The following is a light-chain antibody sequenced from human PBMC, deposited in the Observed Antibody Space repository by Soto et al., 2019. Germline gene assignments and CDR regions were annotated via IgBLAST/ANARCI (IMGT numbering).Light chain of an antibody. CDR1: SSDVGGYNY. Sequence: QSALTKPPSASGSPGQSVTISCTGTSSDVGGYNYVSWYQQHPGKAPKLMIYEVSKRPSGVPDRFSGSKSGNTASLTVFGLQAEDEADYYCSSYAGSNVVFGGGTKLTVL. J-gene: IGLJ2*01. CDR2: EVS. CDR3: SSYAGSNVV. V-gene: IGLV2-8*01.